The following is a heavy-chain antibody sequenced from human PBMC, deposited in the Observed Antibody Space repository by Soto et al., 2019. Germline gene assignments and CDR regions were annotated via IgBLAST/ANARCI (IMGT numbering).Heavy chain of an antibody. CDR1: GGSISSYY. D-gene: IGHD2-2*01. J-gene: IGHJ3*02. CDR3: ARVRTNDYAEAFDI. CDR2: IYTSGST. V-gene: IGHV4-4*07. Sequence: TSETLSLTCTVSGGSISSYYWIWIRRPAGKGLEWIGRIYTSGSTNYNPSLKSRVTMSVDTSKNQFSLKLSSVTAADTAVYYCARVRTNDYAEAFDIWGQGTMVTVS.